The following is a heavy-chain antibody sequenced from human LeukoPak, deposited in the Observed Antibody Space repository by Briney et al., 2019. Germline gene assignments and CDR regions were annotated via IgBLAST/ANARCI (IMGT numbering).Heavy chain of an antibody. Sequence: PGGSLRLSCAASGFTFSSYAMSWVRQAPGKGLEWVSAISGNGGSTYYADSVKGRFTISRDNSKNTLYLQMNSLRAEDTAVYYCAKGLSYYYDSSGYQDWFDPWGQGTLVTVSS. CDR2: ISGNGGST. CDR3: AKGLSYYYDSSGYQDWFDP. CDR1: GFTFSSYA. V-gene: IGHV3-23*01. D-gene: IGHD3-22*01. J-gene: IGHJ5*02.